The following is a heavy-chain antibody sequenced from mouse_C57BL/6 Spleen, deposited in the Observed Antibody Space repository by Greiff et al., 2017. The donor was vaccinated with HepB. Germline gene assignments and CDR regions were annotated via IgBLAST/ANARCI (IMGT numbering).Heavy chain of an antibody. Sequence: QVQLQQSGAELVRPGASVTLSCKASGYTFTDYEMHWVKQTPVHGLEWIGAIDPETGGTAYNQKFKGKAILTADKSSSTAYMELRSLTSEDSAVYYCTRSDYYGTWFAYWGQGTLVTVSA. CDR2: IDPETGGT. D-gene: IGHD1-1*01. CDR1: GYTFTDYE. V-gene: IGHV1-15*01. CDR3: TRSDYYGTWFAY. J-gene: IGHJ3*01.